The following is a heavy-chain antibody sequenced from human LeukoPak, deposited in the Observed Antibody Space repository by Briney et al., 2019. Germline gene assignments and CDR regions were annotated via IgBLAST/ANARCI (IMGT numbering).Heavy chain of an antibody. CDR3: ARITRWLPYYFDY. Sequence: PSETLSLTCTVSGGSISSYYWSWIRQPPGKGLEWIGYIYYSGSTNYNPSLKSRVTISVDTSKNQFSLKLSSVTAADTAVYYCARITRWLPYYFDYWGQGTLVIVSS. J-gene: IGHJ4*02. V-gene: IGHV4-59*01. CDR1: GGSISSYY. D-gene: IGHD5-24*01. CDR2: IYYSGST.